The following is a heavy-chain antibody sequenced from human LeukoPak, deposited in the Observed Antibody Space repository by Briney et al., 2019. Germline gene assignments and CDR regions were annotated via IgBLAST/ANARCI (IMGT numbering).Heavy chain of an antibody. J-gene: IGHJ6*02. Sequence: GGSLRLSCAASGFTFSSYAMSWVRQAPGKGLEWVSAISGSGGSTYYADSVKGRFTISRDNSKNTLYLQMNSLRAEDTAVYHCAKDPLSPEYYYYYGMDVWGQGTTVTVSS. CDR2: ISGSGGST. V-gene: IGHV3-23*01. CDR3: AKDPLSPEYYYYYGMDV. CDR1: GFTFSSYA. D-gene: IGHD1-14*01.